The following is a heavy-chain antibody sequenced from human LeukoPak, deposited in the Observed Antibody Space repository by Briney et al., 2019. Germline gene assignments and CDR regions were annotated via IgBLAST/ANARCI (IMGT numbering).Heavy chain of an antibody. D-gene: IGHD1-1*01. CDR3: VRGRTGTNPFDY. Sequence: GGSLRLSCAASGFTVSSNYMSWVRQAPGKGLEWVSVIYSGGSTYYADSVKGRFTISRDNSKNTLYLQMNSLRAEDTAVYYCVRGRTGTNPFDYWGQGTLVTVSS. CDR2: IYSGGST. CDR1: GFTVSSNY. V-gene: IGHV3-66*01. J-gene: IGHJ4*02.